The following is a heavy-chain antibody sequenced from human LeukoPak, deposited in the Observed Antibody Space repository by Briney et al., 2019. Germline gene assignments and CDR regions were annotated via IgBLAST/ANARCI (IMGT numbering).Heavy chain of an antibody. CDR2: INHSGST. J-gene: IGHJ2*01. Sequence: SETPSLTCAVYGGSFSGYYWSWIRQPPGKGLEWIGEINHSGSTNYNPSLKSRVTISVDTSKNQFSLKLSSVTAADTAVYYCARGLGYCTGGSCYRYWYFDLWGRGTLVTVSS. CDR3: ARGLGYCTGGSCYRYWYFDL. D-gene: IGHD2-15*01. CDR1: GGSFSGYY. V-gene: IGHV4-34*01.